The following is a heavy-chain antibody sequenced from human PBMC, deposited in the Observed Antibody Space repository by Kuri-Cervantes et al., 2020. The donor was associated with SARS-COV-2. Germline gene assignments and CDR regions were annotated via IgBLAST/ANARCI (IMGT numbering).Heavy chain of an antibody. CDR3: ARAPLDDFWSGYYYYFDY. V-gene: IGHV1-2*02. D-gene: IGHD3-3*01. CDR2: INPNSGGT. CDR1: GYTLTELS. J-gene: IGHJ4*02. Sequence: ASVKVSCKVSGYTLTELSMHWVRQAPGQGLEWMGWINPNSGGTNYAQKFQGRVTMTRDTSISTAYMELSRLRSDDTAVYYCARAPLDDFWSGYYYYFDYWGQGTLVTVSS.